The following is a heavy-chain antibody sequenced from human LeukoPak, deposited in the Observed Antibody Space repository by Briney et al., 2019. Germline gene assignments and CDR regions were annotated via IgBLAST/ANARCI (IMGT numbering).Heavy chain of an antibody. CDR1: GDSVSSGGYY. CDR3: ARSSGYNFDY. J-gene: IGHJ4*02. CDR2: IYYSGST. V-gene: IGHV4-31*03. Sequence: SQTLSLTCIVSGDSVSSGGYYWSWIRQHPGKGLEWAGYIYYSGSTYYNPSLKSRLTISLDTSKNQFSLQLTSVTAADTAVYYCARSSGYNFDYWGQGTLVTVSS. D-gene: IGHD6-19*01.